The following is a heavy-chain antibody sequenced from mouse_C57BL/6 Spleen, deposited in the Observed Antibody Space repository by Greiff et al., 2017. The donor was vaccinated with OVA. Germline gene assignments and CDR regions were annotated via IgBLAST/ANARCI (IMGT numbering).Heavy chain of an antibody. J-gene: IGHJ4*01. D-gene: IGHD4-1*01. Sequence: VQLQQPGAELVKPGASVKLSCKASGYTFTSYWMQWVKQRPGQGLEWIGEIDPSDSYTNYNQKFKGKATLTVDTSSSTAYMQLSSLTSEDSAVYYCARHWDSYAMDYWGQGTSVTVSS. CDR3: ARHWDSYAMDY. CDR2: IDPSDSYT. CDR1: GYTFTSYW. V-gene: IGHV1-50*01.